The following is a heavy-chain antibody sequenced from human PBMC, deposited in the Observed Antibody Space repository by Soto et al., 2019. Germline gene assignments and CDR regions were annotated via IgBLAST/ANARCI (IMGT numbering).Heavy chain of an antibody. J-gene: IGHJ4*02. CDR2: ISAYNGNT. D-gene: IGHD4-17*01. Sequence: ASVKVSCKASGYTFTSYGISWVRQAPGQGLEWMGWISAYNGNTNYAQKLQGRVTMTTDTSTSTAYMELRSLRSDDTAVYYCAREVPDYGDYYFDYWGQGTLVTVSS. V-gene: IGHV1-18*01. CDR3: AREVPDYGDYYFDY. CDR1: GYTFTSYG.